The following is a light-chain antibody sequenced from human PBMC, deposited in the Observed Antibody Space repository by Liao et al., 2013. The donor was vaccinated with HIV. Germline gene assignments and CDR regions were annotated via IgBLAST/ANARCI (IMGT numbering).Light chain of an antibody. CDR3: QAWDRNSYWV. V-gene: IGLV3-21*01. Sequence: SYELTQPPSVSVAPGRTARITCGGNNIGSKSAHWYQQKPGQAPVLVIYYDTDRPSGIPERFSASNSGNTATLTISGTQAVDEADYYCQAWDRNSYWVFGGGTKLTVL. CDR1: NIGSKS. CDR2: YDT. J-gene: IGLJ3*02.